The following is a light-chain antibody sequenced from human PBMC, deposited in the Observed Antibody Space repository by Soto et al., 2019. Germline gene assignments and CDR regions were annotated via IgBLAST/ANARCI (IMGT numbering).Light chain of an antibody. CDR3: QQYVDLPPT. CDR1: QDINNY. V-gene: IGKV1-33*01. J-gene: IGKJ4*01. Sequence: TQPPSSLSATEGDRVTISCQASQDINNYLNWYQQKPGKAPKLLIYDASKLETGVPSRFSGSGSGTDFTFTISSLQPEDIATYYCQQYVDLPPTFGGGTKVE. CDR2: DAS.